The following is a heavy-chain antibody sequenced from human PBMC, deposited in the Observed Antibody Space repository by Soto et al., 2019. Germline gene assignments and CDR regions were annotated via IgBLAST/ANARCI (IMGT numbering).Heavy chain of an antibody. V-gene: IGHV3-33*01. J-gene: IGHJ4*02. Sequence: PGGTLRLSCAASGVTFSSYGMHWVRQAPGKGLEWVGYIWYGGSNKNNAASVKGRFTISRDSSKNPLYLQMNTLSAEDTAVYYCARDRDNGLEYWGQGTLVTVSS. CDR1: GVTFSSYG. D-gene: IGHD1-1*01. CDR3: ARDRDNGLEY. CDR2: IWYGGSNK.